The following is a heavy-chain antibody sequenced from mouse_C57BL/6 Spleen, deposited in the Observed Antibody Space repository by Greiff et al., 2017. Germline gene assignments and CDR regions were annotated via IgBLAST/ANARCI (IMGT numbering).Heavy chain of an antibody. D-gene: IGHD1-1*01. CDR3: AREGTTVVATRYFDV. J-gene: IGHJ1*03. V-gene: IGHV1-69*01. CDR1: GYTFTSYW. CDR2: IDPSDSYT. Sequence: QVQLQQSGAELVMPGASVKLSCKASGYTFTSYWMHWVKPRPGQGLEWIGEIDPSDSYTNYNQKFKGKSTLTVDKSSSTAYMQLSSLTSEDSAVYYCAREGTTVVATRYFDVWGTGTTVTVSS.